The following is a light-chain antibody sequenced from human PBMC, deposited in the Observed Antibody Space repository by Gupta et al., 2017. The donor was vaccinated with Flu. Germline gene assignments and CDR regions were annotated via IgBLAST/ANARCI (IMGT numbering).Light chain of an antibody. Sequence: SPELTQPASVSVSPGQTATSTFSGDVLATHHAYWYQQKPGQAPLLVVFKDTERPSGIPERFSGSTSETTVTLTINSVQAEDEADYYCQSLVTSDTWVFGAGTTLTVL. CDR2: KDT. CDR1: VLATHH. V-gene: IGLV3-25*02. J-gene: IGLJ3*02. CDR3: QSLVTSDTWV.